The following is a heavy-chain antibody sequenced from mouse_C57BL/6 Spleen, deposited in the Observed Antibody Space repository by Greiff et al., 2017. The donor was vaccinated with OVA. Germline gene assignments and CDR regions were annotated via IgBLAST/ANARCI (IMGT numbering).Heavy chain of an antibody. CDR2: INPNNGGT. CDR1: GYTFTDYN. J-gene: IGHJ2*01. CDR3: ARWDYYGSSYYFDY. D-gene: IGHD1-1*01. V-gene: IGHV1-22*01. Sequence: EVQLQQSGPELVKPGASVKMSCTASGYTFTDYNMHWVKQSHGQSLEWIGYINPNNGGTSYNQKFKGKATLTVNKSSSTAYMELRSLTSEDSAVYYCARWDYYGSSYYFDYWGQGTTVTVSS.